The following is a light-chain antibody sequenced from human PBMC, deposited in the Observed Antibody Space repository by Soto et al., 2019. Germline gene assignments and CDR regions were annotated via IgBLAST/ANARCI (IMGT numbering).Light chain of an antibody. V-gene: IGLV2-23*01. CDR1: SSDVGSYNL. J-gene: IGLJ2*01. CDR3: CSYAGSSTVV. CDR2: EGS. Sequence: QSALTQPASVSGSPGQSITISCTGTSSDVGSYNLVSWHQQHPGKAPKLMIYEGSKRPSGVSNRFSGSKSGNTASLTIPGLQAEDEADYYCCSYAGSSTVVFGGGTKLTVL.